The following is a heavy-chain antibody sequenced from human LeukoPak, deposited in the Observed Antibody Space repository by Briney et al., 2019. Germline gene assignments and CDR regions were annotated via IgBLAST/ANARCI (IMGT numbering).Heavy chain of an antibody. CDR3: ARDRKRGIAAAGNYYYYYYMDV. Sequence: ASVKVSCKASGYTFTSYGISWVRQAPGQGLEWMGWISAYNGNTNYAQKLQGRVTMTTDTSTSTAYMELRSLRSDDTAVYYCARDRKRGIAAAGNYYYYYYMDVWGKGTTVTVSS. J-gene: IGHJ6*03. V-gene: IGHV1-18*01. D-gene: IGHD6-13*01. CDR1: GYTFTSYG. CDR2: ISAYNGNT.